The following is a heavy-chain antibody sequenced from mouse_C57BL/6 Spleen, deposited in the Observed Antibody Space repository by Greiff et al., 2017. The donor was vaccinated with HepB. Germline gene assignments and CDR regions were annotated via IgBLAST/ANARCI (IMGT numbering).Heavy chain of an antibody. Sequence: QVQLQQPGADLVKAGASVKMSCKASGYTFTSYWMHWVKQRLGQGLEWFAETNPTNGRTYYKEKFKSKATLTGDKSSSTAYMLLSGPTFEDSAVYYCERIKKIVATYFDYWGQGTTPTVSS. CDR3: ERIKKIVATYFDY. D-gene: IGHD1-1*01. CDR1: GYTFTSYW. J-gene: IGHJ2*01. CDR2: TNPTNGRT. V-gene: IGHV1S81*02.